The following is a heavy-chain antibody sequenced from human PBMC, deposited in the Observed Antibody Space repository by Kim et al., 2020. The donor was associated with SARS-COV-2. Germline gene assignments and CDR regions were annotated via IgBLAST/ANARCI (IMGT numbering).Heavy chain of an antibody. CDR1: GGSISSGDYY. CDR3: ARLRYNWNFGGYYYGMDV. J-gene: IGHJ6*02. V-gene: IGHV4-30-4*01. Sequence: SETLSLTCTVSGGSISSGDYYWSWIRQPPGKGLEWIGYIYYSGSTYYNPSLKSRVTISVDTSKNQFSLKLSSVTAADTAVYYCARLRYNWNFGGYYYGMDVWGQGTTVTVSS. D-gene: IGHD1-7*01. CDR2: IYYSGST.